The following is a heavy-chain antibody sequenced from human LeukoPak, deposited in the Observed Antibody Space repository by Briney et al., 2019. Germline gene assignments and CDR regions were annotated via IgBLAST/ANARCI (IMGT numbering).Heavy chain of an antibody. CDR2: ISYDGSNK. CDR1: GFTFSSYA. V-gene: IGHV3-30-3*01. D-gene: IGHD2-2*01. Sequence: GGSLRLSCAASGFTFSSYAMHWVRQAPGKGLEWVAVISYDGSNKYYADSVKGRFTISRDNSKNTLYLQMNSLRAEDTAVYYCARDPLPAAIEYSQHWGQGTLVTVSS. J-gene: IGHJ1*01. CDR3: ARDPLPAAIEYSQH.